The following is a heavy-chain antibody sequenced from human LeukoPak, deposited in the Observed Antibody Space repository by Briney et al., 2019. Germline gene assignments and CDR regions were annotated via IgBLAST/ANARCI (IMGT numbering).Heavy chain of an antibody. Sequence: SETLSLTCTVSGGSISSSSYYWGWIRQPPGKGLEWIGSIYYSGSTYYNPSLKSRVTISVDTSKNQFSLKLSSVTAADTAVYYCASRYSSSAYYHYGMDVWGQGTTVTVSS. J-gene: IGHJ6*02. D-gene: IGHD6-6*01. CDR2: IYYSGST. V-gene: IGHV4-39*01. CDR3: ASRYSSSAYYHYGMDV. CDR1: GGSISSSSYY.